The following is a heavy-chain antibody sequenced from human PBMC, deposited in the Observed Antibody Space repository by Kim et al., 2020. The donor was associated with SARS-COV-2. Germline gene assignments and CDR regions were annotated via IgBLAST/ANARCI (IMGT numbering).Heavy chain of an antibody. CDR2: ISYDGSNK. D-gene: IGHD1-26*01. V-gene: IGHV3-30*18. CDR1: GFTFSSYG. Sequence: GGSLRLSCAASGFTFSSYGMHWVRQAPGKGLEWVAVISYDGSNKYYADSVKGRFTISRDNSKNTLYLQMNSLRAEDTAVYYCAKGVWGFTHYYGMDVWGQGTTVTVSS. CDR3: AKGVWGFTHYYGMDV. J-gene: IGHJ6*02.